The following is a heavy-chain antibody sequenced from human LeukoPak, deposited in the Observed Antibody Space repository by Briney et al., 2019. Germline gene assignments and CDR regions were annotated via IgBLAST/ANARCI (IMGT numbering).Heavy chain of an antibody. J-gene: IGHJ4*02. CDR3: ATGGN. CDR1: GFNIRKYW. Sequence: PGGSLRLSCVASGFNIRKYWMHWVRQAPGERLEWVSRINTDGSTADYADSVKGRLTISRDNDNNTLYLQMNGLRTEDTALYYCATGGNWGQGTLVTVSS. V-gene: IGHV3-74*01. CDR2: INTDGSTA. D-gene: IGHD1-26*01.